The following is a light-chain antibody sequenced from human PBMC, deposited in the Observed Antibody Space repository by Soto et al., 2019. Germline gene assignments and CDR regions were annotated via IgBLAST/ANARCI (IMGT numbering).Light chain of an antibody. CDR1: QSVSGSS. V-gene: IGKV3-20*01. CDR2: AAS. J-gene: IGKJ1*01. CDR3: QQYGKSPWT. Sequence: EVVLTQSPATLSLSPGERATLSCCASQSVSGSSFAWHQQTRGQAPRLLIYAASSSASGVPDRFSGSGSGTDFTLTIRSLEPADFAVYYCQQYGKSPWTFGQGTKVEIK.